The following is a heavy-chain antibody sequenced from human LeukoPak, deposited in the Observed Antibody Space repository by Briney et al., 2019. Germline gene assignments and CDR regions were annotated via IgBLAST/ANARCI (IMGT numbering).Heavy chain of an antibody. CDR1: GFTFSSYA. Sequence: GGSLRLSCAASGFTFSSYAMSWVRQAPGKGLEWVSAISGSGGSTYYADSVKDRFTISRDNSKNTLYLQMNSLRAEDTAVYYCANGITGTRAFDYWGQGTLVTVSS. D-gene: IGHD1-7*01. J-gene: IGHJ4*02. CDR2: ISGSGGST. V-gene: IGHV3-23*01. CDR3: ANGITGTRAFDY.